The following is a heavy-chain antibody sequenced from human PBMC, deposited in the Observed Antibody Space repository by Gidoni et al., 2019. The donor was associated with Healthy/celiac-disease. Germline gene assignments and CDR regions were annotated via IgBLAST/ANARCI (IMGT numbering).Heavy chain of an antibody. Sequence: QVQLQESGPGLVKPSETLSLTCTVSGGSISSSYWSWIRQPPGKGLEWIGYIYYSGSTNYNPSLKSRVTISVDTSKNQFSLKLSSVTAADTAVYYCAREVNFSSGGYYYMDVWGKGTTVTVSS. V-gene: IGHV4-59*01. CDR2: IYYSGST. CDR1: GGSISSSY. D-gene: IGHD6-19*01. CDR3: AREVNFSSGGYYYMDV. J-gene: IGHJ6*03.